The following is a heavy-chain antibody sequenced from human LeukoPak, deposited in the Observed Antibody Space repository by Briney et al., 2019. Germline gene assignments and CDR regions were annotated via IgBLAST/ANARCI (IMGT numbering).Heavy chain of an antibody. CDR1: GFTFSSYA. V-gene: IGHV3-23*01. D-gene: IGHD3-10*01. CDR3: AKDRITMAPKPDWFDP. CDR2: ISGSGGST. Sequence: GGSLRLSCATSGFTFSSYAMSWVRQAPGKGLEWVSAISGSGGSTYYADSVKGRFTISRDNSKNTLYLQMNSLRAEDTAVYYCAKDRITMAPKPDWFDPWGQGTLVTVSS. J-gene: IGHJ5*02.